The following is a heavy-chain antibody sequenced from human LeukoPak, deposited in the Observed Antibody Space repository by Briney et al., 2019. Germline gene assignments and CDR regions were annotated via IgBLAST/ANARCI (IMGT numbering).Heavy chain of an antibody. V-gene: IGHV3-20*04. CDR3: ARDQGGGYSYGWQSFDY. D-gene: IGHD5-18*01. CDR1: GFTFDDYG. J-gene: IGHJ4*02. CDR2: INWNGGST. Sequence: GGSLRLSCAASGFTFDDYGMSWVRHAPGKGLEWVSGINWNGGSTGYADSVKGRFTISRDNAKNSLYLQMNSLRAEDTAVYYCARDQGGGYSYGWQSFDYWGQGTLVTVSS.